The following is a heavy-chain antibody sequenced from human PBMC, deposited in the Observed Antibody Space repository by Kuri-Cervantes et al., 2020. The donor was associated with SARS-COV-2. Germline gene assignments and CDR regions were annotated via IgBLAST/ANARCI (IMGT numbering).Heavy chain of an antibody. D-gene: IGHD3-10*01. Sequence: SETLSLTCAVYGGSFSGYYWSWIRQPPGKGLEWIGEINHSGSTNYNPSLKSRVTISVDTSKNQFSLKLSSVTAADTAVYYCARDLSIPMVRDYGFDIWGQGTMVTVSS. CDR2: INHSGST. CDR1: GGSFSGYY. CDR3: ARDLSIPMVRDYGFDI. V-gene: IGHV4-34*01. J-gene: IGHJ3*02.